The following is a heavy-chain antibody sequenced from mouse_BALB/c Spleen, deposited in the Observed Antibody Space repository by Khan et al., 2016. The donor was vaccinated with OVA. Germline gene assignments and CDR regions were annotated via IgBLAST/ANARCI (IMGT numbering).Heavy chain of an antibody. D-gene: IGHD2-4*01. CDR1: GFSLTNYG. V-gene: IGHV2-6-1*01. CDR2: IWSDGST. Sequence: QVQLQQSGPGLVAPSQSLSITCTISGFSLTNYGVHWVRQPPAKGLEWLVVIWSDGSTTYNSALKSRLTITKDNSKSQVFLKMNSLQTDDTAIYFCARQPYYHYNILDYWGQGASVTVSS. CDR3: ARQPYYHYNILDY. J-gene: IGHJ4*01.